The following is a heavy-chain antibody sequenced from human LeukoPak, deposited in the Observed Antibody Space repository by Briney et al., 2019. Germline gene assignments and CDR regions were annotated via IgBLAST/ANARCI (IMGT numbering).Heavy chain of an antibody. CDR1: GFTFSSYA. J-gene: IGHJ4*02. CDR3: GSKGVY. V-gene: IGHV3-7*01. Sequence: GGSLRLSCAASGFTFSSYAMSWVRQAPGKGLEWVANIKQDGSEKYYVDSVKGRFTISRDNAKNSLYLQMNSLRAEDTAVYYCGSKGVYWGQGTLVTVSS. CDR2: IKQDGSEK.